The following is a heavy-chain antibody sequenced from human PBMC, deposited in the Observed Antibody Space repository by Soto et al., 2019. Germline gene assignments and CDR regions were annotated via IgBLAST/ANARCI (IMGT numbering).Heavy chain of an antibody. CDR1: GATISSLDYH. CDR3: ASYYVNRGGQGY. V-gene: IGHV4-30-4*01. CDR2: IYSGST. J-gene: IGHJ4*02. D-gene: IGHD3-10*02. Sequence: SETLSLTCSASGATISSLDYHWSWIRQPPGKGLEWIGYIYSGSTYYSPSLRSRLTMSADTSKNQFSVKLSSVTAADTAVYYCASYYVNRGGQGYWGQGTLVTVSS.